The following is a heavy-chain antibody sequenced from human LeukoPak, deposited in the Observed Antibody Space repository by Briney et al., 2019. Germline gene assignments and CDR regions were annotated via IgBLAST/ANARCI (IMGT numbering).Heavy chain of an antibody. Sequence: PGGSLRLSCAASGFTVSTNYMTWVRQAPGKGLEWVSFIYSGGSTYSADSVKGRFIISRDNSKNTLHLQMNSLRAEDTAVYYCARDTDYYGSGRHGYFDHWGQGTLVTVSS. V-gene: IGHV3-66*01. D-gene: IGHD3-10*01. J-gene: IGHJ1*01. CDR2: IYSGGST. CDR1: GFTVSTNY. CDR3: ARDTDYYGSGRHGYFDH.